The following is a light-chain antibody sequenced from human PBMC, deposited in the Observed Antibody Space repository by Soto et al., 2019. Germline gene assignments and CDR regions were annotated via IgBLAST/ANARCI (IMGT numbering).Light chain of an antibody. J-gene: IGKJ1*01. CDR2: GAS. CDR1: QSVSSN. CDR3: QQYNNWPPWT. Sequence: EIVMTQSPATLSVSPGERATLSCRANQSVSSNLAWYQQKPGQAPRLLISGASTRATGIPDRFSGSGSGTEFTLTISSLQSEDFAVYYCQQYNNWPPWTFGPGTKVEIK. V-gene: IGKV3-15*01.